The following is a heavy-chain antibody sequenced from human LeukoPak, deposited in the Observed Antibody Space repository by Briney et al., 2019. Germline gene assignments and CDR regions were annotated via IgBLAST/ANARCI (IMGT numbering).Heavy chain of an antibody. CDR2: IYHSGST. D-gene: IGHD3-10*01. V-gene: IGHV4-30-2*01. J-gene: IGHJ4*02. Sequence: PSETLSLTCAVSGGSISSGGYSWSWIRQPPGKGLEWIGYIYHSGSTYYNPSLKSRVTISVDRSKNQFSLKLSSVTAADTAVYYCARGGGSFDYWGRGTLVTVSS. CDR3: ARGGGSFDY. CDR1: GGSISSGGYS.